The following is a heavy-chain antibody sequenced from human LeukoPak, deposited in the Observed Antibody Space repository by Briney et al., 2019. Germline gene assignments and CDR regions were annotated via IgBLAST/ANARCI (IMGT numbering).Heavy chain of an antibody. D-gene: IGHD3-3*01. CDR2: INQSGST. CDR1: GVSLTGYY. J-gene: IGHJ4*02. CDR3: ARDQYDTWSRRGNFDS. V-gene: IGHV4-34*01. Sequence: SETLSLTCVVYGVSLTGYYWNWIRQPPGKGLEWIGEINQSGSTNYNSSLKSRVTISVDTSKNQFFLSLNSVTAADTAAYYCARDQYDTWSRRGNFDSWGQGTLVIVSS.